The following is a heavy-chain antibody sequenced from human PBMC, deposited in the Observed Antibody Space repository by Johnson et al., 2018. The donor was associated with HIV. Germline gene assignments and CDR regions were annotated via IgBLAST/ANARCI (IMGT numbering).Heavy chain of an antibody. CDR1: GLTFSTYA. CDR2: ISYDGSNK. J-gene: IGHJ3*02. V-gene: IGHV3-30*04. Sequence: QVQLVESGGGVVQPGRSLRLSCAASGLTFSTYAMHWVRQAPGKGLEWVAAISYDGSNKYYADSVKGRFTNSKDNSKNTLYLQMNSLRPEDTAVYYCSKARGGYCSSTSCFAFDIWGQGTMVTVSS. D-gene: IGHD2-2*01. CDR3: SKARGGYCSSTSCFAFDI.